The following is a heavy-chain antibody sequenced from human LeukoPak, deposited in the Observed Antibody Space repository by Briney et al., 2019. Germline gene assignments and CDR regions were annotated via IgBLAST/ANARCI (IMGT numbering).Heavy chain of an antibody. CDR2: ISSGSSTI. D-gene: IGHD1-1*01. CDR3: ATDRGVTTRPRGYFDY. J-gene: IGHJ4*02. CDR1: GFTFTSYS. Sequence: GGSLRVSCAASGFTFTSYSMNWLRQAPGKGLEWVSHISSGSSTIYYADSVKGRFTISRDNAKNSLYLQMNSLRDEDTAVYYCATDRGVTTRPRGYFDYWGQGALVTVSS. V-gene: IGHV3-48*02.